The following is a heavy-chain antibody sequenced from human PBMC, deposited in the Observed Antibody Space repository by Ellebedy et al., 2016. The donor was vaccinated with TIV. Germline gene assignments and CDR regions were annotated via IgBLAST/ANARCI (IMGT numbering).Heavy chain of an antibody. CDR3: ARGLIFRGLIITRFDP. CDR2: INPNSGGV. CDR1: GDTVSDDY. D-gene: IGHD3-10*01. J-gene: IGHJ5*02. V-gene: IGHV1-2*02. Sequence: AASVKVSCKSSGDTVSDDYVHWVRQAPGQGLEWMGWINPNSGGVKFAQRFQGRVSMTRETSMTTVFMQLSSLKSDDTAVYYCARGLIFRGLIITRFDPWGQGTLVTVSS.